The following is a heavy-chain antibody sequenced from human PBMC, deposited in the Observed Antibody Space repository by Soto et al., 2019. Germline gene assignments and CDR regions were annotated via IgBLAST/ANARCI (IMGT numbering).Heavy chain of an antibody. J-gene: IGHJ5*02. CDR2: IYYSGST. CDR3: AREFDP. Sequence: LSETLSLTCTVSGGSISSSSYYWGWIRQPPGKGLEWIGYIYYSGSTNYNPSLKSRVTISVDTSKNQFSLKLSSVTAADTAVYYCAREFDPWGQGTLVTVSS. CDR1: GGSISSSSYY. V-gene: IGHV4-61*01.